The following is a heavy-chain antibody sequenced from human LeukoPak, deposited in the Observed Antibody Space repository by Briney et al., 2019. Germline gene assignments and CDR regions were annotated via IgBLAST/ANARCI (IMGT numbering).Heavy chain of an antibody. CDR2: IYYSGST. D-gene: IGHD3-22*01. J-gene: IGHJ4*02. V-gene: IGHV4-59*01. CDR3: ARGADSSGYYSIFYFDY. Sequence: SETLSLTCTVSGGSISNYYWSWIRQPPGKGLEWIGYIYYSGSTNYNPSLKSRVTISVDTSKNQFSLKLSSVTAADTAVYYCARGADSSGYYSIFYFDYWGQGTLVTVSS. CDR1: GGSISNYY.